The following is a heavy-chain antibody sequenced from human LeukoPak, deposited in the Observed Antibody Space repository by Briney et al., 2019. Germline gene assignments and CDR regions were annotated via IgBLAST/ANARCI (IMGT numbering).Heavy chain of an antibody. D-gene: IGHD6-19*01. CDR1: GFTFSTYA. Sequence: PGGSLRLSCAASGFTFSTYAMNWVRQAPGKGLEWVSTISGSGGSTYYADSVKDRFTISRDNSKNTLYLQMNSLRAEDTAVYYCTSEGVSGTFGGYYYYGMDVWGQGTTVTVSS. J-gene: IGHJ6*02. CDR2: ISGSGGST. V-gene: IGHV3-23*01. CDR3: TSEGVSGTFGGYYYYGMDV.